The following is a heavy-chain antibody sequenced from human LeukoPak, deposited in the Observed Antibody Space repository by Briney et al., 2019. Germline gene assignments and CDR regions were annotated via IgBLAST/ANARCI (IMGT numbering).Heavy chain of an antibody. CDR2: IWYDGSDK. D-gene: IGHD6-19*01. V-gene: IGHV3-33*01. CDR3: ARAYSSGSGVETFDI. CDR1: GFSFGGYG. Sequence: GGSLRLSCAASGFSFGGYGMHWVRQAPGKGLEWVAVIWYDGSDKYYGDSVKGRFSVSRDNSENRLYLQMNCLRAEDTAVYYCARAYSSGSGVETFDIWGQGTMVTVSS. J-gene: IGHJ3*02.